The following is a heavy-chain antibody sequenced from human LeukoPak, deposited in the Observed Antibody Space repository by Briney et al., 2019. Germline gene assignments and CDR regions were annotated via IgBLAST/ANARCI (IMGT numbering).Heavy chain of an antibody. D-gene: IGHD5-12*01. J-gene: IGHJ4*02. CDR1: GGSISSYY. CDR3: AREGYSGYDYFDY. CDR2: IYYSGST. V-gene: IGHV4-59*12. Sequence: SETLSLTCTVSGGSISSYYWSWIRQPPGKGLEWIGYIYYSGSTNYNPSLKSRVAISVDTSKSQFSLKLTSVTAADTAVYYCAREGYSGYDYFDYWGQETLVTVSS.